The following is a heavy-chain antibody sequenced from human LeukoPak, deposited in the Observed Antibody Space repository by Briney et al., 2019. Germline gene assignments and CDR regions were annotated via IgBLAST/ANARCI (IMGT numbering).Heavy chain of an antibody. V-gene: IGHV1-2*02. CDR3: GRKSAARKTSEFDY. Sequence: ASVKVSCKASGYTFTGYYMNWVRQAPGQGLEWMGWIHPNSGGTNYAQKFQGRVTMTRDTSISTAYMELSRLTSDDTAVYYCGRKSAARKTSEFDYRGQGTLVTVSS. CDR2: IHPNSGGT. J-gene: IGHJ4*02. CDR1: GYTFTGYY. D-gene: IGHD6-6*01.